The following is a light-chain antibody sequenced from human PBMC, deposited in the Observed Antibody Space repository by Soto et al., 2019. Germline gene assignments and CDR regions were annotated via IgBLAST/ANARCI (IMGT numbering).Light chain of an antibody. CDR2: AAT. Sequence: LMTQSPATLSVSPGERVTLSWGASQSISANLAWYQQKPGQAPRLLIYAATLRATGIPARFSGTGSGTEFTLTISSLQSEDFGVYYCQQYNKWPPLTFGGGTKVDIK. CDR3: QQYNKWPPLT. V-gene: IGKV3D-15*01. CDR1: QSISAN. J-gene: IGKJ4*01.